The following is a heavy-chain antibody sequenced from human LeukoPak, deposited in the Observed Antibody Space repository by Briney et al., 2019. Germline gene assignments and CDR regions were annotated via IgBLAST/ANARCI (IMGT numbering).Heavy chain of an antibody. CDR1: GYTFTNYI. Sequence: ASVKVSCKASGYTFTNYIICWVRQAPGQGLEWMGWISAYNGNTNYAQKLQGRVTMTTDTSTATAYMELRSLRSDDTAVYYCARGGNYFRFDPWGQGTLVTVSS. D-gene: IGHD1-26*01. CDR3: ARGGNYFRFDP. V-gene: IGHV1-18*01. J-gene: IGHJ5*02. CDR2: ISAYNGNT.